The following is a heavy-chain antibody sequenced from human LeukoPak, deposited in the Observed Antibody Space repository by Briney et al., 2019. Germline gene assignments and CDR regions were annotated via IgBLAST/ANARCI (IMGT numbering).Heavy chain of an antibody. V-gene: IGHV3-21*01. CDR2: ISGSGSSI. Sequence: SGGSLRLSCVASEFTFSAYGMSWVRQAPGTGLEWVSSISGSGSSIHYKESVRGRFTISRDNSGNSIYLQMNSLRAEDTAVYYCAREPAAYNFDYWGQGTLVTVSS. J-gene: IGHJ4*02. CDR1: EFTFSAYG. CDR3: AREPAAYNFDY. D-gene: IGHD4-11*01.